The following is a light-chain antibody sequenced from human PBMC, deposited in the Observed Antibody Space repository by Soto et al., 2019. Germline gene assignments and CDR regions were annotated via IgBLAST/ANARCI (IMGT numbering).Light chain of an antibody. CDR1: QSVSSSY. Sequence: EIVLTQSPGTLTFAPGERSTVSCRASQSVSSSYLAWYQQKPGQAPRLLIYGASSRATGIPDRLSGSGSGTDFTLTISRLETEDFAVYYCQQYGSSGTFGQGTKVDIK. V-gene: IGKV3-20*01. CDR2: GAS. CDR3: QQYGSSGT. J-gene: IGKJ1*01.